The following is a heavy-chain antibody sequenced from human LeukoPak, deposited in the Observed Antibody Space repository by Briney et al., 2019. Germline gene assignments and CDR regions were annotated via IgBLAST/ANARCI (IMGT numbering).Heavy chain of an antibody. J-gene: IGHJ4*02. CDR1: GGSFSGYY. D-gene: IGHD3-22*01. CDR3: VSELSGYYHVKPKYYFDY. V-gene: IGHV4-34*01. CDR2: INHSGST. Sequence: PSETLSLTCAVYGGSFSGYYWSWIRQPPGKGLEWIGEINHSGSTNYNPSLKSRVTISVDTSKNQFSLKLSSVTAADTAVYYCVSELSGYYHVKPKYYFDYWGQGTLVTVSS.